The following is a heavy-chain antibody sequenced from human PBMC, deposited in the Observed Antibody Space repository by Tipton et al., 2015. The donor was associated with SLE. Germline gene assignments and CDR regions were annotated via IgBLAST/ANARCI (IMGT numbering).Heavy chain of an antibody. J-gene: IGHJ4*02. CDR3: ARDGPDTSGYYLDY. Sequence: TLSLTCTVSGGSISSSYSYWGWIRQLPGKGLEWIGYIYNTGNTYYNPSLKSRVTMSVDTSKNQFSLRVTSVTAADTAVYYCARDGPDTSGYYLDYWGQGILVTVSS. CDR1: GGSISSSYSY. CDR2: IYNTGNT. D-gene: IGHD3-22*01. V-gene: IGHV4-31*03.